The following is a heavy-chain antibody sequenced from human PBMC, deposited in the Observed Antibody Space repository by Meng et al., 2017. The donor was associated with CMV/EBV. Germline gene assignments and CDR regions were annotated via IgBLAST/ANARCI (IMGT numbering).Heavy chain of an antibody. CDR3: ARETPQYSSTWYGGSNWFDP. CDR2: INPNSGGT. CDR1: GYTFTDYY. Sequence: ASVKVSCKASGYTFTDYYMHWVRQAPGQGLEWMGWINPNSGGTNYAQKFQGRVTMTSDTSISTAYMELSRLRSDDTAVYYCARETPQYSSTWYGGSNWFDPWGQGTLVTVSS. J-gene: IGHJ5*02. V-gene: IGHV1-2*02. D-gene: IGHD6-13*01.